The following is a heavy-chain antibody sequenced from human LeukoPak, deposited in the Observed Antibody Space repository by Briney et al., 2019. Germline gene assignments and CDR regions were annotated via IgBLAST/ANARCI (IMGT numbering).Heavy chain of an antibody. CDR1: GFTFSSYA. CDR3: AREDAEYYGSGPDYYDYYMDV. CDR2: ITYDGSNK. V-gene: IGHV3-30*04. D-gene: IGHD3-10*01. J-gene: IGHJ6*03. Sequence: GGSLRLSCAASGFTFSSYAMHWVRQAPGKGLEWVAVITYDGSNKYYADSVKGRFTISRDNSKNTLYLQMNSLRAEDTAVYYCAREDAEYYGSGPDYYDYYMDVWGKGTTVTVSS.